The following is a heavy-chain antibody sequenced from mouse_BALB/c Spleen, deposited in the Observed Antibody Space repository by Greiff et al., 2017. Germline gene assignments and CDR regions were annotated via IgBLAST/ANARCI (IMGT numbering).Heavy chain of an antibody. J-gene: IGHJ4*01. CDR3: ARGDYDGVYYAMDY. Sequence: VQLQQSGAELVKPGASVKLSCKASGYTFTSYYMYWVKQRPGQGLEWIGEINPSNGGTNFNEKFKSKATLTVDKSSSTAYMELRSLTSEDSAVYYCARGDYDGVYYAMDYWGQGTSVTVSS. V-gene: IGHV1-53*01. CDR2: INPSNGGT. CDR1: GYTFTSYY. D-gene: IGHD2-4*01.